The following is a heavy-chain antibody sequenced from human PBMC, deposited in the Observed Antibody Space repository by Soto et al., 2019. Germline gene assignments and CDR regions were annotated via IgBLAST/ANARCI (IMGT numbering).Heavy chain of an antibody. CDR3: ARDRGQPSRIYSYVPSALPATDY. D-gene: IGHD5-18*01. CDR2: ISGSGGST. CDR1: GFTFSSYA. J-gene: IGHJ4*02. Sequence: GGSLRLSCAASGFTFSSYAMSWVRQAPGKGLEWVSAISGSGGSTYYADSVKGRFTISRDNSKNTLYLQMNSLRAEDTAVYYCARDRGQPSRIYSYVPSALPATDYWGQGNLVTVSS. V-gene: IGHV3-23*01.